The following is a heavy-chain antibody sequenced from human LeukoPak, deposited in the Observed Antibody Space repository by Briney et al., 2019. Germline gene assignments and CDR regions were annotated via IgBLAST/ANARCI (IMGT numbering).Heavy chain of an antibody. D-gene: IGHD6-19*01. CDR3: AHRPFLTLAGMSEYFQH. CDR2: IYWNDNK. V-gene: IGHV2-5*01. CDR1: GFSLSTSGVG. Sequence: SGPTLVKPTQTLTLTCTFSGFSLSTSGVGVVWIRQPPGKALECLALIYWNDNKRYSPSLKSRLTITKDTSKNQVVLTMTNMDPGDTATYYCAHRPFLTLAGMSEYFQHWGQGTLVTVSS. J-gene: IGHJ1*01.